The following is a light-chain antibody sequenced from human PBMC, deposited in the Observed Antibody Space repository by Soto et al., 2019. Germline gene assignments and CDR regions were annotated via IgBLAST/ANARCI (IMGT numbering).Light chain of an antibody. V-gene: IGKV3-11*01. CDR2: DAS. CDR3: QQRSNWPPLYT. J-gene: IGKJ2*01. Sequence: DIVLTQSPATLSLSPGERATLSCRANQSVSSYLAWYQQKPGQAPRLLIYDASNRATGIPARFSGSGSGTDFTLTISSLEPEDFAVYYCQQRSNWPPLYTFGQGTKLEIK. CDR1: QSVSSY.